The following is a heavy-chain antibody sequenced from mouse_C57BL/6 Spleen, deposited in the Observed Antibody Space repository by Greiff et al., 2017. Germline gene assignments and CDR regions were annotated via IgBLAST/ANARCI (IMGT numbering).Heavy chain of an antibody. CDR3: ASFIPRGGFAY. Sequence: VQLQQSGPELVKPGASVKIPCKASGYTFTDYNMDWVKQSHGKSLEWIGDINPNNGGTIYNQKFKGKATLPADKSSSTAYMELLILTSEDTAVYYCASFIPRGGFAYWGQGTLVTVSA. CDR1: GYTFTDYN. CDR2: INPNNGGT. D-gene: IGHD1-2*01. J-gene: IGHJ3*01. V-gene: IGHV1-18*01.